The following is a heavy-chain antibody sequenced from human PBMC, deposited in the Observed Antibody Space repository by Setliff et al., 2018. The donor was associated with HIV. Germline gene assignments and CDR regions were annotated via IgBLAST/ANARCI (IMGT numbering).Heavy chain of an antibody. CDR1: GGSFTTYH. J-gene: IGHJ4*02. CDR2: INYKGGS. D-gene: IGHD4-17*01. CDR3: ARAGEYGDSDGFDY. Sequence: PSETLSLTCAVHGGSFTTYHWSWIRQPPGKGLEWIAEINYKGGSNFNPSPRSRVTILVDSSKREVSLKLNSVTAADTAVYYCARAGEYGDSDGFDYWGQGTPVTVSS. V-gene: IGHV4-34*01.